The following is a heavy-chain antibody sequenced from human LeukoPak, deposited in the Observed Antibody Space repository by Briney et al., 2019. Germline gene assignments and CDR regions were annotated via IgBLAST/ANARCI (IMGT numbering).Heavy chain of an antibody. CDR3: ARVLGSGYNFDY. Sequence: PGGSLRLSCAASGFTFSSYEMNWVRQAPGKGLEGVSYISSSGSNIYYADSVKGGFTISRDKAKKSLYLQMNSLRADDTAVYYCARVLGSGYNFDYWGQGTLVTVSS. D-gene: IGHD5-12*01. CDR1: GFTFSSYE. J-gene: IGHJ4*02. CDR2: ISSSGSNI. V-gene: IGHV3-48*03.